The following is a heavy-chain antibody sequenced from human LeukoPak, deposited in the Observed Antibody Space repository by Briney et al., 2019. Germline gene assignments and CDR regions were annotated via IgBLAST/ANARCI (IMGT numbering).Heavy chain of an antibody. CDR2: TYYRSKWYN. J-gene: IGHJ4*02. CDR1: GDSVSSNSAA. CDR3: ARERGSWYWGLYYFDY. D-gene: IGHD6-13*01. Sequence: SQTLSLTCAISGDSVSSNSAAWNWIRQSPSRGLVWLGRTYYRSKWYNDYAVSVKSRITINPDTSKNQFSLQLNSVTPEDTAVYYCARERGSWYWGLYYFDYWGQGTLVTVSS. V-gene: IGHV6-1*01.